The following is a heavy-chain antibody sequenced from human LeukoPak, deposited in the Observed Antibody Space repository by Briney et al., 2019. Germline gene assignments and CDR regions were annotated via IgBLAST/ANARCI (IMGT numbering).Heavy chain of an antibody. D-gene: IGHD2-15*01. CDR1: GGSISSGVYC. J-gene: IGHJ6*02. CDR2: ICSSGSD. V-gene: IGHV4-31*03. Sequence: SQTLSLTCTVSGGSISSGVYCWSWLRRRPGEGLQWIGYICSSGSDYYNASLKSRVSMSTDTSNNQFSLKLNSVTAADTAVYYCARDGGGSLHGMDVWGQGTTVTVSS. CDR3: ARDGGGSLHGMDV.